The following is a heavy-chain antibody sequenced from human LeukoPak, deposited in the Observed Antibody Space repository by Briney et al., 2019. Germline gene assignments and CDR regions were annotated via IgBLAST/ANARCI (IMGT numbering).Heavy chain of an antibody. CDR3: ARHGIYYDSSGYYFIWYFDL. CDR1: GGSFSGYY. D-gene: IGHD3-22*01. CDR2: INHSGGT. Sequence: SETLSLTCAVYGGSFSGYYWSWIRQPPGKGLEWIGEINHSGGTNYNPSLKSRVTISVDTSKNQFSLKLSSVTAADTAVYYCARHGIYYDSSGYYFIWYFDLWGRGTLVTVSS. V-gene: IGHV4-34*01. J-gene: IGHJ2*01.